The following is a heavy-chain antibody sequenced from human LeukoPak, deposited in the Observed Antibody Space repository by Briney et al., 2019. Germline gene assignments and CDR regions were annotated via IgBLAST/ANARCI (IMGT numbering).Heavy chain of an antibody. Sequence: GRSLRLSCAASGFTFDDYAMHWVRQAPGKGLEWVSGISWNSGSIGYADSVKGRFTISRDNAKNSLYLQMNSLSAEDMALYYCAKEAKYGMDVWGQGHTVPVSS. CDR3: AKEAKYGMDV. V-gene: IGHV3-9*03. CDR1: GFTFDDYA. J-gene: IGHJ6*02. CDR2: ISWNSGSI.